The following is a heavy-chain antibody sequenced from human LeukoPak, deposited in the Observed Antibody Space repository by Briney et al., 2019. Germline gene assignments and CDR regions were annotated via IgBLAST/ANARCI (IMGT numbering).Heavy chain of an antibody. J-gene: IGHJ4*02. D-gene: IGHD3-22*01. Sequence: SETLSLTCTVAGGSISSSSYYWGWIRQPPGKGLEWIGSIYYSGSTYYNPSLKSRVTISVDTSKNQFSLKLSSVTAADTAVYYCARGRLGARYYDSSGYGPYFDYWGQGTLVTVSS. V-gene: IGHV4-39*07. CDR1: GGSISSSSYY. CDR2: IYYSGST. CDR3: ARGRLGARYYDSSGYGPYFDY.